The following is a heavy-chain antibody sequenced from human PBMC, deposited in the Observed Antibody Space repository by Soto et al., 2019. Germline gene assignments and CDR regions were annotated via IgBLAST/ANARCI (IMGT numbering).Heavy chain of an antibody. J-gene: IGHJ4*02. Sequence: QVQLVQSGAEVKKPGASVKVSCKASGYTFTSYYMHWVRQAPGQGLEWMGIINPSGGSTSYAQKFRGGGPRTGDTSPSKGYRGGGSLGFGERAVYYCGSGKGLRGGGFDYWGQGTLVTVSS. CDR1: GYTFTSYY. D-gene: IGHD1-1*01. CDR2: INPSGGST. CDR3: GSGKGLRGGGFDY. V-gene: IGHV1-46*01.